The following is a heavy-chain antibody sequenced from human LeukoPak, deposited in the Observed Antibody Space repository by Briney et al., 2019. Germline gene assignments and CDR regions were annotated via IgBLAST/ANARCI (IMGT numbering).Heavy chain of an antibody. CDR3: ARDHEGSNRFDP. CDR1: GFTLSSYS. J-gene: IGHJ5*02. V-gene: IGHV3-21*01. Sequence: GGSLRLSCAASGFTLSSYSMTWVRQAPGKGLEWVSSISSSSSYIYYADSVKGRFTISRDNAKNSLYLQMNSLRAEDTAVYYCARDHEGSNRFDPWGQGTLVTVSS. CDR2: ISSSSSYI.